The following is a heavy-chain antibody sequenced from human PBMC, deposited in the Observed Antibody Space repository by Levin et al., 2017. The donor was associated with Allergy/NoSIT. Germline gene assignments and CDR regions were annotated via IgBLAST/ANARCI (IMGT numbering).Heavy chain of an antibody. V-gene: IGHV3-23*01. J-gene: IGHJ4*02. Sequence: GGSLRLSCAASGFTFSNYAMSWVRQAPGKGLEWVSAITNSGRTYYADSVKGRFTVSRDNSKNMLYLQMISLRADDTAVYYCVKEMTTVIPVFDYWGQGTLVTVSS. D-gene: IGHD4-17*01. CDR3: VKEMTTVIPVFDY. CDR1: GFTFSNYA. CDR2: ITNSGRT.